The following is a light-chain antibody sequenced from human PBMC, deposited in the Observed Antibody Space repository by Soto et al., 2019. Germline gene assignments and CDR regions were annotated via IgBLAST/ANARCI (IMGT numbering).Light chain of an antibody. CDR1: ASNIGNNY. V-gene: IGLV1-51*02. Sequence: QSVLTQPPSVSAAPGQTVTISCSGSASNIGNNYVSWYQQLPGAAPKLLIYENNKGPSGIPDRFSGSKSGTSATLGITALRPGEEADYYGGTGITGLVAWVFGGGTQLTVL. CDR2: ENN. CDR3: GTGITGLVAWV. J-gene: IGLJ3*02.